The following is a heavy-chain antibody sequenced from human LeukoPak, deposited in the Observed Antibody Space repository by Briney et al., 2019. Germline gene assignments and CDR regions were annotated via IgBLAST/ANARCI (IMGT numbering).Heavy chain of an antibody. CDR1: GFTFSSYS. V-gene: IGHV3-21*01. D-gene: IGHD6-19*01. CDR2: ISSSSSYI. CDR3: ARXSLSGWFELDY. J-gene: IGHJ4*02. Sequence: PGGSLRLSCAASGFTFSSYSMNWVRQAPGEGLEWVSSISSSSSYIYYADSVKGRFTISRDNAKNSLYLQMNSLRAEDTAVYYCARXSLSGWFELDYWGQGTLVTVSS.